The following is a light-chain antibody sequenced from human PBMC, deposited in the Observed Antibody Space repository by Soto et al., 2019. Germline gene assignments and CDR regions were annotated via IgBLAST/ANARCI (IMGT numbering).Light chain of an antibody. V-gene: IGKV3-11*01. CDR1: QSVSSY. CDR2: DAS. J-gene: IGKJ5*01. CDR3: QQRSNWIT. Sequence: EIVMTQSPATLSVSPGERATLSFRASQSVSSYLAWYQQRPGQAPRLLIYDASNRATGIPARFSGSGSGTDFTLTISGLEPEDFAVYYCQQRSNWITFGQGTRLEIK.